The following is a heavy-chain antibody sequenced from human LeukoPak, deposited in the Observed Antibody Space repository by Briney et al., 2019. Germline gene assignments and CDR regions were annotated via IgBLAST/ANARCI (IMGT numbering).Heavy chain of an antibody. Sequence: GGSLRLSCAASGFTFSDYYMSWTRQAPGKGLEWVSYICSSGGTIYYADSVKGRFTISRDSAKNSLYLQMNSLGAEDTAVYYCARTGSGWYPYFDYWGQGTLVTVSS. CDR2: ICSSGGTI. D-gene: IGHD6-19*01. CDR3: ARTGSGWYPYFDY. J-gene: IGHJ4*02. V-gene: IGHV3-11*01. CDR1: GFTFSDYY.